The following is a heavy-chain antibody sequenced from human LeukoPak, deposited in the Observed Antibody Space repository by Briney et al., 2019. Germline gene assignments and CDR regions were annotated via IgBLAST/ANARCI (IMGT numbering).Heavy chain of an antibody. Sequence: GGSLRLSCAASGFTFSSYAMSWVRQAPGKGLEWVSEISGSGGSTYYADSVKGRLTISRDKSQNTVYMQMNSLRAEDTAVYYCAKGDTVIVPAATDYWGQGTLVTVSS. CDR3: AKGDTVIVPAATDY. D-gene: IGHD2-2*01. J-gene: IGHJ4*02. CDR1: GFTFSSYA. CDR2: ISGSGGST. V-gene: IGHV3-23*01.